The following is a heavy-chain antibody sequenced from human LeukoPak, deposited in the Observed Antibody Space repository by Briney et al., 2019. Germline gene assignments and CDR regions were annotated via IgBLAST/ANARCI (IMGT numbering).Heavy chain of an antibody. CDR1: GFTFSSYG. V-gene: IGHV3-23*01. CDR2: ISGSGGST. J-gene: IGHJ4*02. D-gene: IGHD3-10*01. Sequence: GGSLRLSCAASGFTFSSYGMSWVRQAPGKGLEWVSAISGSGGSTYYADSVKGRFTISRDNSKNTLYLQMNSLRAEDTAVYYCAKDYYGSGSYYSLANWGQGTLVTVSS. CDR3: AKDYYGSGSYYSLAN.